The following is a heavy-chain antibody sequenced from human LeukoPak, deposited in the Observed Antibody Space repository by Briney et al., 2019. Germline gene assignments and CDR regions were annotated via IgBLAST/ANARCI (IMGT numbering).Heavy chain of an antibody. CDR1: GFTFSSYA. V-gene: IGHV3-23*01. CDR3: AKATSAVTLFDY. J-gene: IGHJ4*02. CDR2: LSRSGDTT. Sequence: GGSLRLSCAASGFTFSSYAMSWVRHAPGKGLEWVSALSRSGDTTYYADSVKGRFTISRDNSKNTLYLQMNSLRVDDTAVYYCAKATSAVTLFDYWGQGTLVTVSS.